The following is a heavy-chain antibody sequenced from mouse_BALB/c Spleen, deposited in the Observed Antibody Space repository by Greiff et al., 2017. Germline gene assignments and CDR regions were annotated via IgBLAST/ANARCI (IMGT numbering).Heavy chain of an antibody. V-gene: IGHV2-2*02. D-gene: IGHD4-1*01. CDR1: GFSLTSYG. CDR3: ARKGRNWDLPFAY. Sequence: QVQLQQSGPGLVQPSQSLSITCTVSGFSLTSYGVHWVRQSPGKGLEWLGVIWSGGSTDYNAAFISRLSISKDNSKSQVFFKMNSLQANDTAIYYCARKGRNWDLPFAYWGQGTLVTVSA. CDR2: IWSGGST. J-gene: IGHJ3*01.